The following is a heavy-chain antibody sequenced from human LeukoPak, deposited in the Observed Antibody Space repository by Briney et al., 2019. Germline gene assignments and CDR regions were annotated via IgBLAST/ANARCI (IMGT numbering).Heavy chain of an antibody. CDR3: AELGITMIGGV. CDR1: GVTFSSYE. CDR2: ISSSGSTI. D-gene: IGHD3-10*02. V-gene: IGHV3-48*03. J-gene: IGHJ6*04. Sequence: GGSLRLSCAASGVTFSSYEMNWVRQAPGKGLEWVSYISSSGSTIYYADSVKGRFTISRDNAKNSLYLQMNTLRAEDTAVYYCAELGITMIGGVWGKGTTVTISS.